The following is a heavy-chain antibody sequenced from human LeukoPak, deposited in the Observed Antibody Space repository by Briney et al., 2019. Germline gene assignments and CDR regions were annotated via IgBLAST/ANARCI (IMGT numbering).Heavy chain of an antibody. Sequence: GGSLRLSCAASGFAFSTYWMSWVRQAPGKGLEWVANIKEDGSEKYYVDSVKGRFTISRDNAKNSLYLQMNSLRAEDTAVYYCARDGQEYDTGFFDYWGQGTLVTVSS. J-gene: IGHJ4*02. CDR1: GFAFSTYW. CDR2: IKEDGSEK. V-gene: IGHV3-7*01. CDR3: ARDGQEYDTGFFDY. D-gene: IGHD1-1*01.